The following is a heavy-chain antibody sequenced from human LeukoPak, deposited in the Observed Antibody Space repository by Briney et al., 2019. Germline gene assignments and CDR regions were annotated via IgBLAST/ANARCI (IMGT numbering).Heavy chain of an antibody. CDR3: ARESPIEIAVLYYYGMDV. CDR2: SSTSSTYM. V-gene: IGHV3-21*01. J-gene: IGHJ6*02. D-gene: IGHD6-19*01. Sequence: PGGSLRLSCSASGFTFSNYILNWVRQAPGEGLEWVSSSSTSSTYMYYADSVKGRFPISRDNAESSLYLQMDSLRAEDTAVYYCARESPIEIAVLYYYGMDVWGQGTTVTVSS. CDR1: GFTFSNYI.